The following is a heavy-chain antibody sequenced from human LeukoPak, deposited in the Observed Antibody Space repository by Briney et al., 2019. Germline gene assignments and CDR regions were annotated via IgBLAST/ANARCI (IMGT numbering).Heavy chain of an antibody. J-gene: IGHJ5*02. CDR1: GGSISSSSYY. V-gene: IGHV4-39*01. Sequence: SETLSLTCTVSGGSISSSSYYWGWIRQPPGKGLEWIGSIYHSGSTYYNPSLKSRVTISVDTSKNQFSLKLSSVTAADTAVYYCARHGITPLRMYGGGWFDPWGQGTLVTVSS. D-gene: IGHD3-10*02. CDR3: ARHGITPLRMYGGGWFDP. CDR2: IYHSGST.